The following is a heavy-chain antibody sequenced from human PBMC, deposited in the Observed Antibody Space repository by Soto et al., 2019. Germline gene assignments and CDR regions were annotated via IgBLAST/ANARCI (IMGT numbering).Heavy chain of an antibody. D-gene: IGHD2-15*01. CDR2: IIPIFGTA. CDR1: GGTFSSYA. J-gene: IGHJ4*02. CDR3: AREGVYCSGGSCYSELLFDY. Sequence: ASVKVSCKASGGTFSSYAISWVRQAPGQGLEWMGGIIPIFGTANYAQKFQGRVTITADESTSTAYMELSSLRSEDAAVYYCAREGVYCSGGSCYSELLFDYWGQGTLVTVSS. V-gene: IGHV1-69*13.